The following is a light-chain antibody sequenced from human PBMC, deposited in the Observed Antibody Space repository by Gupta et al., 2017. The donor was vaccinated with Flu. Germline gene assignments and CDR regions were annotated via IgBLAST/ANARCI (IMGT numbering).Light chain of an antibody. CDR1: KIGSKH. V-gene: IGLV3-21*04. Sequence: SYVLTQSPSLSVAPGTTARIPCGGNKIGSKHVHWYQQRPGRAPVLVIFYDSDRPSGVAERFSGPNSGNTAPLTIGRVEAEDEADYYCQVCDSNSDHVIFGGGTKVTVL. J-gene: IGLJ2*01. CDR2: YDS. CDR3: QVCDSNSDHVI.